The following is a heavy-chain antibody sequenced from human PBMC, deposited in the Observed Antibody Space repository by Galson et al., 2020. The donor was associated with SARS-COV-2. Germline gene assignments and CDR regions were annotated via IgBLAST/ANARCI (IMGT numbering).Heavy chain of an antibody. CDR2: IYYSGST. Sequence: SETLSLTCTVSGGSISSSSYYWGWIRQPPGKGLEWNGSIYYSGSTYYNPSLKSRVTISVDTSKNQFSLKLSSVTAADTAVYYCAGEEINWGGRNYYYYGMDVWGQGTTVTVSS. J-gene: IGHJ6*02. D-gene: IGHD7-27*01. CDR1: GGSISSSSYY. CDR3: AGEEINWGGRNYYYYGMDV. V-gene: IGHV4-39*02.